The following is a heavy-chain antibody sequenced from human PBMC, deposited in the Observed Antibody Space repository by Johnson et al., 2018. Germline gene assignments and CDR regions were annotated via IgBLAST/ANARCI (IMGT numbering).Heavy chain of an antibody. D-gene: IGHD2-2*01. V-gene: IGHV3-30-3*01. Sequence: QEQLVQSGGGVVQPGRSLRLCCAASGFTFSSYAMHWVRQAPGKGLEWVAVISSDGSNKYYADSVQGRFTISRDTSKNTLYLQMNSLGAEDTAVTYCARGTDCSSTICDALLSLDYYYYMDVWGKGTTVTVSS. J-gene: IGHJ6*03. CDR2: ISSDGSNK. CDR1: GFTFSSYA. CDR3: ARGTDCSSTICDALLSLDYYYYMDV.